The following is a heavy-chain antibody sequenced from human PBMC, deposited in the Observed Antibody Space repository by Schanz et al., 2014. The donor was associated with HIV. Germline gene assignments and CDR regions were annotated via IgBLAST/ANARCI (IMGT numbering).Heavy chain of an antibody. CDR2: ISHDGRSQ. J-gene: IGHJ4*02. CDR3: AKDGSSSGWVVGDY. D-gene: IGHD6-19*01. Sequence: VQLVESGGGLVQPGGSLKLSCAASGFSFSSHGMHWVRQAPGKGLEWMAVISHDGRSQFYGDSVKGRFIVSRDNRGNMVFLQMNSLRRDDTAVYYCAKDGSSSGWVVGDYWGQGTQVTVSS. CDR1: GFSFSSHG. V-gene: IGHV3-30*18.